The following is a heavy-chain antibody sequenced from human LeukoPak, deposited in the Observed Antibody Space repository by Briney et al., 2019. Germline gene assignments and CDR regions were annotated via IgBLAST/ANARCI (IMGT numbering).Heavy chain of an antibody. V-gene: IGHV3-15*01. D-gene: IGHD1-26*01. CDR1: GLKFSDAW. J-gene: IGHJ6*02. CDR2: IKRGGTT. CDR3: KWERSVYYGMDV. Sequence: GGSLRLSCVVSGLKFSDAWVTWVRHAPGMGLEWVGRIKRGGTTDYAAPVNGRFTISRDDSKNTIYLQVNSLKIEDTAVYYCKWERSVYYGMDVWGQGTTVTVSS.